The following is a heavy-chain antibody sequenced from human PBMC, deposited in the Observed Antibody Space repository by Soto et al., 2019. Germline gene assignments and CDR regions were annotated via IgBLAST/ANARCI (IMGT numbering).Heavy chain of an antibody. CDR2: IHHTGSP. V-gene: IGHV4-4*02. CDR3: ARDLMGVLTR. Sequence: PSETLSLTCAVSGDSISNDRGWSWVRQPPGKGLEWIGEIHHTGSPNYTPSLKSRVTISLDKSKNHFSLNLSSVTAADTAMYYCARDLMGVLTRWGQGTLVTVSS. D-gene: IGHD3-16*01. CDR1: GDSISNDRG. J-gene: IGHJ4*02.